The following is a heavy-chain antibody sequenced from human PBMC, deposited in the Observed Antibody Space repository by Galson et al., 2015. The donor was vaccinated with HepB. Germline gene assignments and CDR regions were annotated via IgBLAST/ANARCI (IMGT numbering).Heavy chain of an antibody. V-gene: IGHV1-58*02. CDR3: AAVRGQGYYDSSGYSDY. D-gene: IGHD3-22*01. CDR1: GFTFTSSA. Sequence: SVKVSCKASGFTFTSSAMQWVRQARGQRLEWIGWIVAGSGNTNYAQKFQERVTITRDMSTSTAYMELSSLRSEDTAVYYCAAVRGQGYYDSSGYSDYWGQGTLVTVSS. CDR2: IVAGSGNT. J-gene: IGHJ4*02.